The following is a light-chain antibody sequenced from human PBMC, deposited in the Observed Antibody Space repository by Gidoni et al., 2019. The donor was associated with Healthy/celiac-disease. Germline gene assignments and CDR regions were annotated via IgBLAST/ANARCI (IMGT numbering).Light chain of an antibody. J-gene: IGKJ5*01. CDR1: QSVSSY. CDR3: QQRSNWPPIT. V-gene: IGKV3-11*01. Sequence: ELVLTQSPATLSLSPGERATLSCRASQSVSSYLAWYQRKPGQAPRLLIYDATNRATGIPARFSGSGSGTDFTLTISSLEPEDFAVYYCQQRSNWPPITFGQGTRLEIK. CDR2: DAT.